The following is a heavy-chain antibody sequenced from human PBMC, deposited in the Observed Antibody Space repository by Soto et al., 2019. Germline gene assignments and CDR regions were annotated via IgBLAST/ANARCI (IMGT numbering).Heavy chain of an antibody. CDR1: GFTFDDYT. Sequence: EVQLVESGGVVVQPGGSPRLSCAASGFTFDDYTFQWVRQPRGKGRKWVSLISWDGGSTYYPDSVKGRFTTSRDNSKNSLYLQMNSLRTEDTALYYCAKDKGSSSSGNFDYWGQGTLVTVSS. CDR3: AKDKGSSSSGNFDY. D-gene: IGHD6-13*01. J-gene: IGHJ4*02. V-gene: IGHV3-43*01. CDR2: ISWDGGST.